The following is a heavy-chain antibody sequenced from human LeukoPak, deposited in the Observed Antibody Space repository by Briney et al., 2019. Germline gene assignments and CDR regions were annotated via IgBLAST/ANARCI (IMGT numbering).Heavy chain of an antibody. CDR3: ASGIAAAELYYYMDV. V-gene: IGHV4-61*02. Sequence: PSETLSLTCTVSGGSISIGSYYWSWIRQPAGKGLEWIGRIYTSGSTNYNPSLKSRVTISVDTSKNQFSLKLSSVTAADTAVYYCASGIAAAELYYYMDVWGKGTTVTVSS. D-gene: IGHD6-13*01. CDR1: GGSISIGSYY. CDR2: IYTSGST. J-gene: IGHJ6*03.